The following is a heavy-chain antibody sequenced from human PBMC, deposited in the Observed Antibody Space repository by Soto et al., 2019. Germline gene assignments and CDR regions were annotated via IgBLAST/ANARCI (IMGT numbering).Heavy chain of an antibody. CDR3: AKAGQEQQLVHGWFDP. Sequence: GGSLRLSCAASGFTFSNYAMHWVRQAPGKGLEWVAVISYDGSNKYYADSVKGRFTISRDNSKNTLYLQMNSLRAEDTAVYYCAKAGQEQQLVHGWFDPWGQGTLVTVSS. CDR2: ISYDGSNK. V-gene: IGHV3-30*04. J-gene: IGHJ5*02. CDR1: GFTFSNYA. D-gene: IGHD6-13*01.